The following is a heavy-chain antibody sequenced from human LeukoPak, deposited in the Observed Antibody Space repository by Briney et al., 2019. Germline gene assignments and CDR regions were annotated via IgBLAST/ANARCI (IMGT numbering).Heavy chain of an antibody. CDR2: INSDGSEG. Sequence: PGGSLRLSCAVSGFTFSGFWMSWSRQAPGKGLEWVASINSDGSEGYYADVVKGRFTISRDNAKNSLYLQINSLRAEDTAVYYCARPRAGSNSIEEFDYWGQGTLVTVSS. J-gene: IGHJ4*02. V-gene: IGHV3-7*03. D-gene: IGHD6-13*01. CDR1: GFTFSGFW. CDR3: ARPRAGSNSIEEFDY.